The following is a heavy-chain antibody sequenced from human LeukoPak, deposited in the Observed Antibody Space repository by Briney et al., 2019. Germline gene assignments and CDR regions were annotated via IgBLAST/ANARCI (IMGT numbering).Heavy chain of an antibody. J-gene: IGHJ1*01. CDR1: GGSVSSGSYY. D-gene: IGHD4-17*01. CDR2: LYYSGTT. V-gene: IGHV4-61*01. CDR3: ARGHSPVTTKVSYFQH. Sequence: SETLSLTCTVSGGSVSSGSYYWSWIRQPPGKGLEWIGYLYYSGTTNYNPSLKSRVTISVDTSKNQFSLNLTSVTAADTAVYYCARGHSPVTTKVSYFQHWGQGTLVTVSS.